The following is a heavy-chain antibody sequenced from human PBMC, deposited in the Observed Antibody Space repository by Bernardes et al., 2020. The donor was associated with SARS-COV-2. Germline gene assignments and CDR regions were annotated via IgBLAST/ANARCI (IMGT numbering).Heavy chain of an antibody. J-gene: IGHJ4*02. Sequence: SETLSLTCDVSGRSINTYYWTWIRQPPGRGLEWIGHIYYSGSSNYNPALKGRVSISLDRSKNQFSLEVTSVTPADAAVYYCVLGDGYNYFPYWGQGTLVPVSS. CDR3: VLGDGYNYFPY. D-gene: IGHD5-12*01. CDR1: GRSINTYY. V-gene: IGHV4-59*01. CDR2: IYYSGSS.